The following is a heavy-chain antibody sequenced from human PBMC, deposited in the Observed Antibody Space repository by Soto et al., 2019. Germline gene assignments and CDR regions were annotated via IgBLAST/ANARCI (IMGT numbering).Heavy chain of an antibody. V-gene: IGHV6-1*01. CDR2: TYYRSKWYN. Sequence: SQTLSLTCVISGDSVSSNSAAWNWIRQSPSRGLEWLGRTYYRSKWYNDYAVSVKSRITINPDTSKNQFSLQLNSVTPADTAVYCCARGVAASGTNWFDPWGRGTVVPVS. CDR3: ARGVAASGTNWFDP. CDR1: GDSVSSNSAA. D-gene: IGHD6-13*01. J-gene: IGHJ5*02.